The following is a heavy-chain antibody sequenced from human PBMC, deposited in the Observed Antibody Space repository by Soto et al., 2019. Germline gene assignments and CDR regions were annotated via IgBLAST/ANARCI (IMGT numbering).Heavy chain of an antibody. J-gene: IGHJ6*02. CDR2: IIPIFGTV. CDR3: AKGAVAGTPTSYSYYGMDV. Sequence: QVQLLQSGAEVKKPGSSVRVSCEASGGTFRTYAISWVRQAPGQGLEWMGEIIPIFGTVNYAQKFQGRVTITADESTTTVYMDLRSLRSEDTDVYYCAKGAVAGTPTSYSYYGMDVWGQGTTVTVSS. D-gene: IGHD6-19*01. V-gene: IGHV1-69*12. CDR1: GGTFRTYA.